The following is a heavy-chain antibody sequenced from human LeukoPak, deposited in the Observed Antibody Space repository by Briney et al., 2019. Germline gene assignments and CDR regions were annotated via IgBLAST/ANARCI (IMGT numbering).Heavy chain of an antibody. Sequence: SETLSLTCTVSGGSISSYYWSWIRQPPGKGLEWIGYIYYSGSTNYNPSLKSRVTISVDTSKNQFSLKLSSVTAADTAVYYCARSRQWLVDYWGQGALVTVSS. V-gene: IGHV4-59*12. CDR3: ARSRQWLVDY. D-gene: IGHD3-22*01. CDR2: IYYSGST. J-gene: IGHJ4*02. CDR1: GGSISSYY.